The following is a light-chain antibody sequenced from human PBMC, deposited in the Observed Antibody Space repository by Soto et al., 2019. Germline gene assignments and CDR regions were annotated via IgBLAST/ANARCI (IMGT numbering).Light chain of an antibody. Sequence: QSVLTQPPSASASPGQSVTISCTGTSSDVGGYNYASWYQQHPGKAPKLMIYAVSKRPSGVPDRFSGSKSGNTASLTVSGLQAEDEADYYCSSYAGSNNFVFGGGTKVTVL. CDR2: AVS. CDR3: SSYAGSNNFV. CDR1: SSDVGGYNY. J-gene: IGLJ2*01. V-gene: IGLV2-8*01.